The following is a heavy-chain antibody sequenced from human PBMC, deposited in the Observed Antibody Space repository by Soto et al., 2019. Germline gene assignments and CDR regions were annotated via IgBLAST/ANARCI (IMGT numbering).Heavy chain of an antibody. D-gene: IGHD1-20*01. J-gene: IGHJ4*02. Sequence: EVQAVESGGALAQPGGSLRLSCAASGFSFSDYYIHWVRQGPGKGLLWVSCISGDGSRTYYADSVKGRFTIFRDNAKNTVYLQMNSLRDDDTAIYYCVRDFCTMPGIKWGQGTLVSVSS. V-gene: IGHV3-74*01. CDR2: ISGDGSRT. CDR1: GFSFSDYY. CDR3: VRDFCTMPGIK.